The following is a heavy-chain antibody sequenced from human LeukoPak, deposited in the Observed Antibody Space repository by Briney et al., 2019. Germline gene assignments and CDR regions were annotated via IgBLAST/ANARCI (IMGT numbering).Heavy chain of an antibody. V-gene: IGHV1-69*05. CDR2: IIPIFGAA. CDR3: ARGSYGDPFDI. D-gene: IGHD1-26*01. CDR1: GGTFSSYA. J-gene: IGHJ3*02. Sequence: GASVKASCKASGGTFSSYAISWVRQAPGQGLEWMGGIIPIFGAANYAQKFQGRVTITTDESTSTAYMELSSLRSEDTAVYYCARGSYGDPFDIWGQGTMVTVSS.